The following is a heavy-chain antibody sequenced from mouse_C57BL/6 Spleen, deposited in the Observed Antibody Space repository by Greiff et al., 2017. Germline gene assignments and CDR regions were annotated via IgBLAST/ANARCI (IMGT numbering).Heavy chain of an antibody. D-gene: IGHD1-1*01. CDR3: ARRGDGSSYWYFDV. CDR1: GYTFTDYY. J-gene: IGHJ1*03. V-gene: IGHV1-76*01. CDR2: IYPGSGNT. Sequence: VQLQQSGAELVRPGASVKLSCKASGYTFTDYYINWVKQRPGQGLEWIARIYPGSGNTYYNEKFKGKATLTAEKSSSTAYMQLSSLTSEDSAVYFCARRGDGSSYWYFDVWGTGTTVTVSS.